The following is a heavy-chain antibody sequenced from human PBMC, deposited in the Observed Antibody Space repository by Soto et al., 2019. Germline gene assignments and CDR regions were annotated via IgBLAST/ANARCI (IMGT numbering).Heavy chain of an antibody. Sequence: QVQLVKSGGGVVQPGRSLRLSCAAAGFTFSSYGMHWVRQAPGKGLEWVAVISYDGSNKYYADSVKGRFTISRDNSKNPRYLQMNSLRAEDTAVYYCATSSGWPGDYWGQGTLVTVSS. CDR3: ATSSGWPGDY. CDR1: GFTFSSYG. V-gene: IGHV3-30*03. J-gene: IGHJ4*02. CDR2: ISYDGSNK. D-gene: IGHD6-19*01.